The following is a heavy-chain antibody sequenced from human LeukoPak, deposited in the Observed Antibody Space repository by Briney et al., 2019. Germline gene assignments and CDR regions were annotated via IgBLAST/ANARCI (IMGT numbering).Heavy chain of an antibody. D-gene: IGHD3-16*01. J-gene: IGHJ3*02. CDR1: GGSISSSSYY. CDR3: ASSSLRGSDAFDI. V-gene: IGHV4-39*01. CDR2: IYYSGST. Sequence: SETLSLTCTVSGGSISSSSYYWGWIRQPPGKGLEWIGSIYYSGSTYYNPSLKSRVTISVDTSKNQFSLKLSSVTPEDTAVYYCASSSLRGSDAFDIWGQGTMVTVSS.